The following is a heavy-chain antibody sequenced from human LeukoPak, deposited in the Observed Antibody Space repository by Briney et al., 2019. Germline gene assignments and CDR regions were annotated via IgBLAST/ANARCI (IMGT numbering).Heavy chain of an antibody. V-gene: IGHV4-61*01. CDR3: ARGSIAPKTYYYGSGSLDYFDY. D-gene: IGHD3-10*01. Sequence: PSETLSLTCTVSGGSVSSGSYYWSWIRQPPGKGLEWIGYIYYSGSTNYNPSLKSRVTISVDTSKNQFSLKLSSVTAAATAVYYCARGSIAPKTYYYGSGSLDYFDYWGQGTLVTVSS. J-gene: IGHJ4*02. CDR2: IYYSGST. CDR1: GGSVSSGSYY.